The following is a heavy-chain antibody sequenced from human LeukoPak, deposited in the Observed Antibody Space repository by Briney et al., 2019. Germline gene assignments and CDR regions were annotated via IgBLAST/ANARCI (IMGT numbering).Heavy chain of an antibody. Sequence: SETLSLTCTVSGGSISTYYWSWIRQHPGKGLEWIGYIFYSGSTYYNPSLKSRLNISVDTSKNQFSLKVSSVTAADTAVYYCARYGDRTFDFWGQGTLVTVSS. CDR3: ARYGDRTFDF. CDR2: IFYSGST. J-gene: IGHJ4*02. CDR1: GGSISTYY. D-gene: IGHD4-17*01. V-gene: IGHV4-59*06.